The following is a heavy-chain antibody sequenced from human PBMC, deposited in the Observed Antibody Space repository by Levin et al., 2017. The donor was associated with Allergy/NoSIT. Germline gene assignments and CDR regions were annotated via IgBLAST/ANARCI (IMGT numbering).Heavy chain of an antibody. D-gene: IGHD5-18*01. CDR3: TRVKVQLWSNSDY. CDR1: GFTFGDYA. Sequence: GGSLRLSCTASGFTFGDYAMSWVRQAPGKGLEWVGFIRSKAYGGTTEYAASVKGRFTISRDDYKSIAYLEMKSLKTEDTAVDYCTRVKVQLWSNSDYWGQGTLVTVSS. V-gene: IGHV3-49*04. J-gene: IGHJ4*02. CDR2: IRSKAYGGTT.